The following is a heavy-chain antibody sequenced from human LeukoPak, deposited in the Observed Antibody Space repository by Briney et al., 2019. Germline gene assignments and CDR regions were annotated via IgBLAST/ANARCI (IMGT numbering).Heavy chain of an antibody. D-gene: IGHD1-26*01. CDR2: IYHSGTT. Sequence: SETLSLACTVSGFSISNDYYWTWLRQPPGRGLEWIGGIYHSGTTYYDPSLRGRVSISLDTSKTQFSLKLSSVTAADTAVYYCARGKAYSGSYYGIYDYWGQGTLVTVSS. V-gene: IGHV4-38-2*02. J-gene: IGHJ4*02. CDR1: GFSISNDYY. CDR3: ARGKAYSGSYYGIYDY.